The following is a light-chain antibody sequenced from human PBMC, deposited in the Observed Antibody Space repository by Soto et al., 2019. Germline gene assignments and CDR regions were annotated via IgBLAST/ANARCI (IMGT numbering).Light chain of an antibody. Sequence: DIQMTQSPSTLSASVGDRVTITCRASQSISSWFAWYQQKPGKAPKLLIQKASSLESGVPSRFSGSGSGTEFTLTISSLQPDDFATYYCQQYNRYSPWTFGQGTKVEIK. V-gene: IGKV1-5*03. CDR3: QQYNRYSPWT. CDR2: KAS. CDR1: QSISSW. J-gene: IGKJ1*01.